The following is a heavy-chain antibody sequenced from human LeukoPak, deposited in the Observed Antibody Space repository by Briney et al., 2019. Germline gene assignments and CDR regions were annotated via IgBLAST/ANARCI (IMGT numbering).Heavy chain of an antibody. CDR3: ASAGRIAAAGSSYYYYYYMDV. CDR2: ISYDGSNK. V-gene: IGHV3-30-3*01. J-gene: IGHJ6*03. Sequence: GGSLRLSCAASGFTFSSYAMHWVRQAPGKGPEWVAVISYDGSNKYYADSVKGRFTISRDNSKNTLYLQMNSLRAEDTAVYYCASAGRIAAAGSSYYYYYYMDVWGKGTTVTVSS. CDR1: GFTFSSYA. D-gene: IGHD6-13*01.